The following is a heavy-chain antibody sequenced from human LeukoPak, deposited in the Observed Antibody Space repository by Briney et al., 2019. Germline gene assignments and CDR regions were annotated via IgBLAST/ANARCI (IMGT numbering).Heavy chain of an antibody. CDR1: GYTFTSYA. J-gene: IGHJ4*02. D-gene: IGHD3-3*01. CDR2: INTNTGNP. V-gene: IGHV7-4-1*02. CDR3: ARVSRSRGEWLFDN. Sequence: RASVKVSFKASGYTFTSYAMNWVRQAPGQGLEWMGWINTNTGNPTYAQGFTGRFVFSLDTSVSTAYLQISSLKAEDIAVYYCARVSRSRGEWLFDNWAQGTLATVSS.